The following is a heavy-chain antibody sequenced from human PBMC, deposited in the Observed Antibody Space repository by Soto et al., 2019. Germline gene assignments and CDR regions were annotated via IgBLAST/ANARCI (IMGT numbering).Heavy chain of an antibody. D-gene: IGHD6-13*01. V-gene: IGHV1-18*01. CDR1: GYSFTNYG. J-gene: IGHJ6*03. Sequence: QDRLVQSGVEVKKPGASVKVSCKASGYSFTNYGITWVRQAPGQGFEWMGWISAYNGNTNYAQKFQCRVTMTTNAYTSKAYLELRSLRSDDTAVYYCARERGVAPPVAGNTHYYYYMDDWGKGTTVTVSS. CDR3: ARERGVAPPVAGNTHYYYYMDD. CDR2: ISAYNGNT.